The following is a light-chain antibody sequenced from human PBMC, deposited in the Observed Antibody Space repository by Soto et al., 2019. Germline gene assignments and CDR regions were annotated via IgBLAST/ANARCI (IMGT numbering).Light chain of an antibody. Sequence: QSALTQPSSVSGTPGQSITISCTGTSSDVGGYNYVCWYQQHPGKAPKLMIYEVSNRPSGVSNRFSGSKSGNTASLTISGLQAEDEADYYCSSYTSSSTPYVFGPGTKVTVL. CDR1: SSDVGGYNY. V-gene: IGLV2-14*01. CDR3: SSYTSSSTPYV. CDR2: EVS. J-gene: IGLJ1*01.